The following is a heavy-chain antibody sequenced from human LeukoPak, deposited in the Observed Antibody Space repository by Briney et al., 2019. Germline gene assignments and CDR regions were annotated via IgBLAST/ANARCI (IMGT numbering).Heavy chain of an antibody. CDR1: GFTFSDYT. Sequence: PGGSLRLSRAASGFTFSDYTMNCVRQAPGKGLEWVSSISSVGTYKYYADSVKGRFTISRDNAQNSLYLQMNSLRAEASSVYYCARPTTVTTISGDAFDIWGQGTMVTVSS. CDR2: ISSVGTYK. V-gene: IGHV3-21*01. J-gene: IGHJ3*02. D-gene: IGHD4-17*01. CDR3: ARPTTVTTISGDAFDI.